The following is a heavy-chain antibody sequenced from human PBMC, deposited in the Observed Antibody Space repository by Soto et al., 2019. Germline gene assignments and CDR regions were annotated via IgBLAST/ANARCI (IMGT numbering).Heavy chain of an antibody. V-gene: IGHV6-1*01. CDR3: ARGRRQWLPQYYFDY. Sequence: SQTLSLTCVISGDSVSSNSAAWNWIRQSPSRGLEWLGRTYCRSKWYNDYAVSVKSRITINPDTSKNQFSLHLNSVIPEDTAVYYCARGRRQWLPQYYFDYWGQGTLFTVSS. D-gene: IGHD6-19*01. CDR2: TYCRSKWYN. CDR1: GDSVSSNSAA. J-gene: IGHJ4*02.